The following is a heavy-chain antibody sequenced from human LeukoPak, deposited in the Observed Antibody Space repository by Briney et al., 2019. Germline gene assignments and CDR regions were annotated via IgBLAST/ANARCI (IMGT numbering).Heavy chain of an antibody. CDR2: IKQDGSGK. CDR3: ARDRPPLYDFWSGYDQIGMDV. D-gene: IGHD3-3*01. CDR1: GFTFSSYW. V-gene: IGHV3-7*01. J-gene: IGHJ6*02. Sequence: QTGGSLRLSCAASGFTFSSYWMSWVRQAPGKGLEWVANIKQDGSGKYYVDSVKGRFTISRDNAKNSLYLQMNSLRAEDTAVYYCARDRPPLYDFWSGYDQIGMDVWGQGTTVTVSS.